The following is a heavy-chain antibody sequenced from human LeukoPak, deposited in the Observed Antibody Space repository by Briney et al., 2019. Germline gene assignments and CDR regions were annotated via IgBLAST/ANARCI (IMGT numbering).Heavy chain of an antibody. CDR1: GFTFSGYS. D-gene: IGHD6-13*01. Sequence: GSLRLSCAASGFTFSGYSINWVRQAPGKGLEWVSYITSSSSAMYYAASVKGRFTISRDNAKNSLYLQMNSLRAEDTAVYYCARTRGSWYFDYWGQGTLVTVSS. V-gene: IGHV3-48*04. CDR2: ITSSSSAM. CDR3: ARTRGSWYFDY. J-gene: IGHJ4*02.